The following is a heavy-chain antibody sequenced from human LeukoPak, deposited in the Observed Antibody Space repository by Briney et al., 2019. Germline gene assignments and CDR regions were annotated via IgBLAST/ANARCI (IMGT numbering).Heavy chain of an antibody. CDR3: ASFPPPYSGSYYFAFDI. V-gene: IGHV4-59*01. J-gene: IGHJ3*02. CDR1: GGSISSYY. D-gene: IGHD1-26*01. CDR2: IYYSGST. Sequence: SETLSLTCTVSGGSISSYYWSWIRQPPGKGLEWIGYIYYSGSTNYNPSPKSRVTISVDTSKNQFSLKLSSVTAADTAVYYCASFPPPYSGSYYFAFDIWGQGTMVTVSS.